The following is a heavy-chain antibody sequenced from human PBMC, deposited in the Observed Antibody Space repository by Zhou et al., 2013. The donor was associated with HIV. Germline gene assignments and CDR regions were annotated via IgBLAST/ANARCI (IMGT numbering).Heavy chain of an antibody. CDR3: VRDSQKDFWSGSWGY. CDR1: GYTFTQNY. V-gene: IGHV1-46*03. CDR2: IDPRDGAA. Sequence: QVQLVQSGAEVKKPGASVTISCQASGYTFTQNYIHWVRQAPGQGLEWMGVIDPRDGAATSAQKFQGRVTMTRDTSTMVVAMELSSLTLNDTAVYFCVRDSQKDFWSGSWGYWGQGSLVIVSS. J-gene: IGHJ1*01. D-gene: IGHD3-3*01.